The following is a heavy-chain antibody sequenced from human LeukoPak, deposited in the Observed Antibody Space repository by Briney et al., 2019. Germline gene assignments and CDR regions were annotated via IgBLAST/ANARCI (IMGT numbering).Heavy chain of an antibody. V-gene: IGHV3-21*01. J-gene: IGHJ6*03. CDR2: ISSSSNYI. CDR1: GFTFSSYS. Sequence: GGSLRLSCAASGFTFSSYSMSWVRQAPGKGLEWVSSISSSSNYIYYADSLKGRFTISRDNAKNSLYLQMNSMRAEDTAVYYCARDQGGTIGLYHYYYMDVWGKGTTVTVSS. D-gene: IGHD1-7*01. CDR3: ARDQGGTIGLYHYYYMDV.